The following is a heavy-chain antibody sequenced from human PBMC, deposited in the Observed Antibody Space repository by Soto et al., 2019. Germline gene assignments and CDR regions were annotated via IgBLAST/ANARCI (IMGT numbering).Heavy chain of an antibody. Sequence: QVQLVQSGAEVRKPGYSVQVSCKASGGTFYTYTFSWVRQAPGQGLEWMGSITPIYPTTNYAEKFQGRLTVTADGSTNTAYMELTSLTSEDTAVYYCARIPRYSFPTAADLDSWGQGTLVNVSS. J-gene: IGHJ4*02. CDR3: ARIPRYSFPTAADLDS. CDR2: ITPIYPTT. D-gene: IGHD5-18*01. V-gene: IGHV1-69*15. CDR1: GGTFYTYT.